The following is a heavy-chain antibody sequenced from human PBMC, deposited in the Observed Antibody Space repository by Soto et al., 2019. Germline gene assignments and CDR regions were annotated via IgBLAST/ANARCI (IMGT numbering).Heavy chain of an antibody. Sequence: QVQLVQSGAEVKKPGASVKVSCKASGYTFTSYDINWVRQATGQGLEWMGWMNPNSGNTGYAQKFRGRDTMTRNTSINTPYMELGSVRSGDTAVFYCARAHFYWRTTSCYLNCFYPWGQGTLVTVSS. CDR3: ARAHFYWRTTSCYLNCFYP. D-gene: IGHD2-2*01. CDR1: GYTFTSYD. CDR2: MNPNSGNT. J-gene: IGHJ5*02. V-gene: IGHV1-8*01.